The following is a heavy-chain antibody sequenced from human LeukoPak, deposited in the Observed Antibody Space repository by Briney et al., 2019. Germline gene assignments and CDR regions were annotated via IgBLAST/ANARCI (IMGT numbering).Heavy chain of an antibody. J-gene: IGHJ4*02. CDR3: TIISGSYGY. CDR1: GFTFSGSA. CDR2: IRSKANSYAT. D-gene: IGHD1-26*01. Sequence: GGSLKLSCAASGFTFSGSAMHWVRQASGKGLEWVGRIRSKANSYATAYAASVKGRFTISRDDSKNTAYLQMNSLKTEDTAVYYCTIISGSYGYWGQGTLVPVSS. V-gene: IGHV3-73*01.